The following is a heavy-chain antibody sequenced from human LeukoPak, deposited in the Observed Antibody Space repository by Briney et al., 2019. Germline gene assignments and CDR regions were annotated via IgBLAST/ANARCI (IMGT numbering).Heavy chain of an antibody. CDR3: ATGRGFVGHFDC. J-gene: IGHJ4*02. CDR1: GDTFKNNA. Sequence: SVKVSCKASGDTFKNNAISWLRQAPGQGPEWMGRIIPILGTAEYAEKFQDRVTITVDKATTTFYMELSTLRSDDTALYFCATGRGFVGHFDCWGQGTLVTVSS. CDR2: IIPILGTA. D-gene: IGHD3-10*01. V-gene: IGHV1-69*04.